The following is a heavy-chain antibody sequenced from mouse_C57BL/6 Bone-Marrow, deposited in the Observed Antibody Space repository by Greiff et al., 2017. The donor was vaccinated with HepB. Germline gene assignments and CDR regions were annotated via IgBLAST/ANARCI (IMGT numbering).Heavy chain of an antibody. CDR1: GYTFTSYW. CDR2: IDPSDSYT. Sequence: QVQLQQSGAELVMPGASVKLSCKASGYTFTSYWMHWVKQRPGQGLEWIGEIDPSDSYTNYNQKFKGKSTLTVDKSSSTAYMQLSSLTSEDSSVYYCASSDYGFAYWGQGTLVTVSA. J-gene: IGHJ3*01. D-gene: IGHD2-4*01. V-gene: IGHV1-69*01. CDR3: ASSDYGFAY.